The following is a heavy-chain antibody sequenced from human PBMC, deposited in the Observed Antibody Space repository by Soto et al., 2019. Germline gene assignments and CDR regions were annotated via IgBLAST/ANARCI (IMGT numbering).Heavy chain of an antibody. D-gene: IGHD6-6*01. V-gene: IGHV1-24*01. CDR1: GYTLTELS. J-gene: IGHJ6*03. CDR3: ATPYGYSSSSGYMDV. CDR2: FDPEDGET. Sequence: GALVKVSCKVSGYTLTELSMHWVRQAPGKGLEWMGGFDPEDGETIYAQKFQGRVTMTEDTSTDTAYMELSSLRSEDTAVYYCATPYGYSSSSGYMDVWGKGTTVTVSS.